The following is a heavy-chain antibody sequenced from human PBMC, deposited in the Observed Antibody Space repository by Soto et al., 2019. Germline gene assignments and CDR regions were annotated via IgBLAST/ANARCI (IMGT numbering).Heavy chain of an antibody. CDR3: AKDRERDAWYEDY. V-gene: IGHV3-11*05. J-gene: IGHJ4*02. CDR1: GFSFSDYY. D-gene: IGHD6-13*01. Sequence: GGSLRLSCVVSGFSFSDYYMSWIRQAPGKGLEWVSYIGSSSRYTNYADSVKGRFIISRDNAKKSLYLQMNNLRAEDTAVYYCAKDRERDAWYEDYWGQGTLVTVSS. CDR2: IGSSSRYT.